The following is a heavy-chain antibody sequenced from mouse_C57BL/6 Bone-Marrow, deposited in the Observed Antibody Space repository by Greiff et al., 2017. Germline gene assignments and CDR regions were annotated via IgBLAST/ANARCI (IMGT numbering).Heavy chain of an antibody. Sequence: VQLQQPGAELVRPGSSVKLSCKASGYTFTSYWMHWVKQRPIQGLEWIGNIDPSDSETHYNQKFKDKATLTVDKSSSTAYMQLSSLTSEDSAVYYCARGLAQFITTSYYFDYWGQGTTLTVSS. CDR2: IDPSDSET. CDR1: GYTFTSYW. V-gene: IGHV1-52*01. J-gene: IGHJ2*01. CDR3: ARGLAQFITTSYYFDY. D-gene: IGHD1-1*01.